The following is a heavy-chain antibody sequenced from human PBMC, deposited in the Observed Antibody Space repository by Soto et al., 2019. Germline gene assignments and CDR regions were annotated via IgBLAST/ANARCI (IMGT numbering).Heavy chain of an antibody. CDR1: GFTFSSYA. V-gene: IGHV3-23*01. CDR3: AKDFWEGLRIVVVVAETHFDY. D-gene: IGHD2-15*01. CDR2: ISGSGGST. J-gene: IGHJ4*02. Sequence: GGSLRLSCAASGFTFSSYAMSWVRQAPGKGLEWVSAISGSGGSTYYADSVKGRFTISRDNSKNTLYLQMNSLRAEDTAVYYCAKDFWEGLRIVVVVAETHFDYWGQGTLVTVSS.